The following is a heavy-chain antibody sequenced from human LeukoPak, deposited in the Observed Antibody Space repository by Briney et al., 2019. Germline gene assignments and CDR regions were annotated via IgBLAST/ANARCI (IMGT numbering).Heavy chain of an antibody. Sequence: SETLSLTCAVYGGSFSGYYWSWIRQPAEKGLEWIGRIYTSGSTNYNPSLKSRVTMSVDTSKNQFSLKLSSVTAADTAVYYCARERTGYSSSWYRPSYYFDYWGQGTLVTVSS. V-gene: IGHV4-4*07. D-gene: IGHD6-13*01. CDR1: GGSFSGYY. CDR3: ARERTGYSSSWYRPSYYFDY. CDR2: IYTSGST. J-gene: IGHJ4*02.